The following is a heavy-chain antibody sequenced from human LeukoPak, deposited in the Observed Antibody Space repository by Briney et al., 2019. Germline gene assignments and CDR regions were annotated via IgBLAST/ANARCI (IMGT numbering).Heavy chain of an antibody. J-gene: IGHJ4*02. V-gene: IGHV4-34*01. CDR3: ARTYYDILTGYYPYYFDY. CDR1: GGSFSGYY. D-gene: IGHD3-9*01. Sequence: PSETLSLTCAVYGGSFSGYYWSGIRQPPGKGLEWIGEINHGGSTNYNPSLKSRVTISVDTSKNQFSLKLSSVTAADTAVYYCARTYYDILTGYYPYYFDYWGQGTLVTVSS. CDR2: INHGGST.